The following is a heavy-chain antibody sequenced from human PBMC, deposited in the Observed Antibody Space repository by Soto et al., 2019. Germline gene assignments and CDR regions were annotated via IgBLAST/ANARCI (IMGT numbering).Heavy chain of an antibody. V-gene: IGHV3-33*01. CDR3: ARGGEVATMTEYFQH. J-gene: IGHJ1*01. Sequence: QVQLVESGGGVVQPGRSLRLSCAASGFTFSSYGMHWVRQAPGKGLEWVAVIWYDGSNKYYAESVKGRFTISRDNSKNPLYLQMNSLRAEDTAVYYCARGGEVATMTEYFQHWGQGTLVTVSS. CDR2: IWYDGSNK. D-gene: IGHD5-12*01. CDR1: GFTFSSYG.